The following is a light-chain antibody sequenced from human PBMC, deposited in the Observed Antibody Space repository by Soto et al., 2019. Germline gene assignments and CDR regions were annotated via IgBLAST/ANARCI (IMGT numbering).Light chain of an antibody. CDR1: QNIGTS. J-gene: IGKJ5*01. Sequence: DIQMTQSPSTLSASVGDRVTITCRASQNIGTSLAWYQQTPGKAPKLLISDASTLESGVPSRFGGSGSGTEFTLTISSLQPEDCATYYCQQADSLPLVTFGQGPRLEI. CDR3: QQADSLPLVT. V-gene: IGKV1-5*01. CDR2: DAS.